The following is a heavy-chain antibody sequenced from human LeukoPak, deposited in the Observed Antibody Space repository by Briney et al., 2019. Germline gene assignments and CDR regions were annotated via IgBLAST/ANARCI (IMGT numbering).Heavy chain of an antibody. J-gene: IGHJ4*02. V-gene: IGHV1-69*04. Sequence: ASVKVSCKASGGTFSSYAISWVQQAPGQGLEWMGRIIPILGIANYAQKFQGRVTITADKSTSTAYMELSSLRSEDTAVCYCARGGLDSSGYYYADYWGQGTLVTVSS. CDR2: IIPILGIA. CDR3: ARGGLDSSGYYYADY. CDR1: GGTFSSYA. D-gene: IGHD3-22*01.